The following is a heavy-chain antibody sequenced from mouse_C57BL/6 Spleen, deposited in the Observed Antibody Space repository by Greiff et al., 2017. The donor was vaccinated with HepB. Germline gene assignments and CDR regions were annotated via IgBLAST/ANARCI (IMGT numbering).Heavy chain of an antibody. D-gene: IGHD1-1*01. V-gene: IGHV1-55*01. CDR2: IYPGSGST. J-gene: IGHJ4*01. Sequence: QVQLQQPGAELVKPGASVKLSCKASGYTFTSYWITWVKQRPGQGLEWIGDIYPGSGSTNNNEKFKSKATLTVDTSSSTAYMQLSSLTSEDSAVYYGARWGVGSSYFYAMDCWGQGTSVTVSS. CDR3: ARWGVGSSYFYAMDC. CDR1: GYTFTSYW.